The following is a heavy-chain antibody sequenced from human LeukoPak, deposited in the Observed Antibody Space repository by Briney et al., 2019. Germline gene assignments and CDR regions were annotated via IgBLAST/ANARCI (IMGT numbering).Heavy chain of an antibody. CDR3: AREEQSHAFDI. D-gene: IGHD6-19*01. CDR1: GFTFSSYG. Sequence: GGSLRLSCAASGFTFSSYGMHWVRQAPGKGLEWVAVIWYDGSNKYYAGSVKGRFTISRDNSKNTLYLQMNSLRAEDTAVYYCAREEQSHAFDIWGQGTMVTVSS. J-gene: IGHJ3*02. V-gene: IGHV3-33*01. CDR2: IWYDGSNK.